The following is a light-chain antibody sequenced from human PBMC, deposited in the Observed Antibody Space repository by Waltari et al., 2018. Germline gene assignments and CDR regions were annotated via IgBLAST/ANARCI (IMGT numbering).Light chain of an antibody. J-gene: IGLJ2*01. V-gene: IGLV1-40*01. CDR3: QSYDTTLSAVV. CDR1: TFNIRAHLY. CDR2: SVS. Sequence: QFVLTPPTSVSGAPGQRVTISFSGATFNIRAHLYYHWYPKVPGPAPTLLLHSVSDRPSGVSDRFSGFKSGASASLVITGLQAEDEAMYYCQSYDTTLSAVVFGGGTRLTV.